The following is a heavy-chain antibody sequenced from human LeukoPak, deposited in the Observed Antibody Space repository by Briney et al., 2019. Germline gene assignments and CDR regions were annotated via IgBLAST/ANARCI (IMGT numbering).Heavy chain of an antibody. CDR3: ARGAIPYCSSTSCAGFWFDP. J-gene: IGHJ5*02. CDR2: INHSGST. CDR1: GGSFSGYY. Sequence: PSETLSLTCAVYGGSFSGYYWSCIRQPPGKGLEWIGEINHSGSTNYNPSLKSRVTISVDTSKNQFSLKLSSVTAADTAVYYCARGAIPYCSSTSCAGFWFDPWGQGTLVTVSS. D-gene: IGHD2-2*01. V-gene: IGHV4-34*01.